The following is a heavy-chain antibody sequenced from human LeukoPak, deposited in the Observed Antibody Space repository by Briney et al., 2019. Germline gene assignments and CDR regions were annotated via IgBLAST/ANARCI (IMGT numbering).Heavy chain of an antibody. J-gene: IGHJ4*02. CDR3: AREVGAAGY. D-gene: IGHD1-26*01. V-gene: IGHV3-48*04. CDR2: ISSSSSTI. Sequence: LEWVSYISSSSSTIYYADSVKGRFTISRDNAKNSLYLQMNSLRAEDTAVYYCAREVGAAGYWGQGTLVTVSS.